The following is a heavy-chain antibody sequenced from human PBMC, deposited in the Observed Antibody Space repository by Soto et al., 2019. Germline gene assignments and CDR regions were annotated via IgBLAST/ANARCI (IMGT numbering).Heavy chain of an antibody. V-gene: IGHV4-4*02. D-gene: IGHD5-12*01. CDR2: IYHGGST. CDR3: ARGGGPDIAYGMDV. J-gene: IGHJ6*02. Sequence: KTSETLSLTCDVSGGSISSINWWSWVRQPPGKGLKWIGEIYHGGSTTYNPSLKSRVTISVDKPKNQFSLKLKSVTAADTAIYYCARGGGPDIAYGMDVWGQGTTVTVS. CDR1: GGSISSINW.